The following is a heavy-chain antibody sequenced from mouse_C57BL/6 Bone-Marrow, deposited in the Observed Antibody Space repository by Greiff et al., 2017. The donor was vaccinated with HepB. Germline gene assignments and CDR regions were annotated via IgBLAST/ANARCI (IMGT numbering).Heavy chain of an antibody. J-gene: IGHJ4*01. CDR2: IYPGDGDT. D-gene: IGHD2-5*01. V-gene: IGHV1-82*01. CDR1: GYAFSSSW. Sequence: QVQLKQSGPELVKPGASVKISCKASGYAFSSSWMNWVKQRPGKGLEWIGRIYPGDGDTNYNGKFKGKATLTADKSSSTAYMQLSSLTSEDSAVYFCARRGYSNFYAMDYWGQGTSVTVSS. CDR3: ARRGYSNFYAMDY.